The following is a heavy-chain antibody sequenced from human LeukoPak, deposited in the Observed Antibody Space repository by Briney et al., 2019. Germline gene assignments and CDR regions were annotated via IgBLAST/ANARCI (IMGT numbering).Heavy chain of an antibody. V-gene: IGHV3-48*03. CDR3: AGAGSERRPLHY. D-gene: IGHD1-1*01. J-gene: IGHJ4*02. Sequence: GGSLRLSCAASGFSLSTYEMNWIRQVPGKGLEWVSHINSGGNTQYYADSVRGRFTMSRDNAKNSLDLQMNSLRAEDTAVYYCAGAGSERRPLHYWGQGTLVTVSS. CDR1: GFSLSTYE. CDR2: INSGGNTQ.